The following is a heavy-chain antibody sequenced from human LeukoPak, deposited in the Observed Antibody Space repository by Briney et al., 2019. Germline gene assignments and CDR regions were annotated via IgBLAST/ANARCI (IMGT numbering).Heavy chain of an antibody. V-gene: IGHV1-46*01. Sequence: ASVKVSWKASGYTFTNYYMHWMRQAPGQGLEWMGIINPTSGSTSSAQNFQGRVTMTRHTSSSTFYMELSSLRSDDTAVYYCARRSYSHWYFDLWGRGTLVTVSS. CDR1: GYTFTNYY. CDR3: ARRSYSHWYFDL. D-gene: IGHD2-21*01. CDR2: INPTSGST. J-gene: IGHJ2*01.